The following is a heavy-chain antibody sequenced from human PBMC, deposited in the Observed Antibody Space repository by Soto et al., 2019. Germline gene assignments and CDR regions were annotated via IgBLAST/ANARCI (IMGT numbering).Heavy chain of an antibody. V-gene: IGHV3-30*18. CDR2: IVYDGSNK. Sequence: QVQLVESGGGVVQPGRSLRLSCAASGFTFSSYGMHWVRQAPGKGLEWVAVIVYDGSNKYYEESVKGRFTISRDNSKNTLYLQMTSLIAEDTAVYYCAKDKWGYSSSSSYGMDVWGQGTTVTVSS. CDR3: AKDKWGYSSSSSYGMDV. J-gene: IGHJ6*02. CDR1: GFTFSSYG. D-gene: IGHD6-6*01.